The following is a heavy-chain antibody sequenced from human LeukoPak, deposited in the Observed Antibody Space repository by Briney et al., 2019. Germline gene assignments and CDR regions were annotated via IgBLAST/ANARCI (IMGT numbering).Heavy chain of an antibody. Sequence: SETLSLTCTVSRGSSSYYWGWIRQPPGKGLEWIGSIYFSGSTYYNPSLKSRITISVDTSKNQFSLKLSSVTAADTAVYYCARSSGSYLYYGMDVWGQGTTVTVSS. CDR2: IYFSGST. CDR1: RGSSSYY. J-gene: IGHJ6*02. V-gene: IGHV4-39*07. D-gene: IGHD3-10*01. CDR3: ARSSGSYLYYGMDV.